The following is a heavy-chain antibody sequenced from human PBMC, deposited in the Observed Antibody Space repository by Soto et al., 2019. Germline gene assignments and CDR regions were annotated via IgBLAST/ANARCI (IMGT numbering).Heavy chain of an antibody. D-gene: IGHD4-17*01. CDR1: GFTFSSYA. CDR3: TTNDYGDYEDYYYYMDV. J-gene: IGHJ6*03. CDR2: ISGSGGST. V-gene: IGHV3-23*01. Sequence: GGSLRLSCAASGFTFSSYAMSWVRQAPGKGLEWVSAISGSGGSTYYADSVKGRFTISRDNSKNTLYLQMNSLKTEDTAVYYCTTNDYGDYEDYYYYMDVWGKGTTVTVSS.